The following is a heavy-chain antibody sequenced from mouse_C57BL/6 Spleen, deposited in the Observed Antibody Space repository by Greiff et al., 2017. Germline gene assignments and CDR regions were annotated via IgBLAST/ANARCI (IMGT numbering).Heavy chain of an antibody. CDR1: GFTFTDYY. V-gene: IGHV7-3*01. J-gene: IGHJ4*01. CDR3: ARWNWVYAMDY. CDR2: IRNKANGYTT. D-gene: IGHD4-1*01. Sequence: EVKLVESGGGLVQPGGSLSLSCAASGFTFTDYYMSWVRQPPGKALEWLGFIRNKANGYTTEYSASVKGRFTISRDNSQSILYLQMNALRAEDSATYYCARWNWVYAMDYWGQGTSVTVSS.